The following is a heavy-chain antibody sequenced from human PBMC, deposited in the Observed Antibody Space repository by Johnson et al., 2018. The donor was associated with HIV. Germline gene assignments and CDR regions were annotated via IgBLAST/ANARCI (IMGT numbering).Heavy chain of an antibody. J-gene: IGHJ3*02. CDR1: GFTVSSNY. Sequence: VQLVESGGGLIQPGGSLRLSCAASGFTVSSNYMSWVRQAPGKGLEWVSVIYSGGSTYYADSVKGRFTISRDNSKNTLYLQMNSLRPEDTAVYYCAKDLPSGWDGGDAFDIWGQGTMVTVSS. CDR2: IYSGGST. CDR3: AKDLPSGWDGGDAFDI. D-gene: IGHD6-19*01. V-gene: IGHV3-66*03.